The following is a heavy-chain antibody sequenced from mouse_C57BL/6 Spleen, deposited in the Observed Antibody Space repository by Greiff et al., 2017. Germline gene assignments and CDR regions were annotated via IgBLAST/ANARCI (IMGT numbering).Heavy chain of an antibody. CDR3: ARNSNYVYYFDY. CDR1: GYTFTSYW. J-gene: IGHJ2*01. CDR2: IYPGSGST. Sequence: QVQLKQPGAELVKPGASVKMSCKASGYTFTSYWITWVKQRPGQGLEWIGDIYPGSGSTNYNEKFKSKATLTVDPSSSTAYMQLSSLTSEDSAVYCCARNSNYVYYFDYWGQGTTLTVSS. V-gene: IGHV1-55*01. D-gene: IGHD2-5*01.